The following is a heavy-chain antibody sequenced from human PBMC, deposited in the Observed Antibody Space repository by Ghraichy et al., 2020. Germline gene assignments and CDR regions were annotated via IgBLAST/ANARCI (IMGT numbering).Heavy chain of an antibody. CDR3: TRGHYGLDV. CDR2: INSDVSDR. J-gene: IGHJ6*02. CDR1: GFTFTDWY. V-gene: IGHV3-11*06. Sequence: GGSLRLSCAASGFTFTDWYMSWIRQTPGKGLEWVSYINSDVSDRNYADSVKGRFTISRDNAKNSLYLHMNSLRAEDTAVYYCTRGHYGLDVWGQGTTVTVS.